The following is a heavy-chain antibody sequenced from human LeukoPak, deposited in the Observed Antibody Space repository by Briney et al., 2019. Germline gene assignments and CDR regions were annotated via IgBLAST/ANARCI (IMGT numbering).Heavy chain of an antibody. CDR1: GHTFTGYY. Sequence: ASVKVSCKASGHTFTGYYMHWLRQAPGQGLEWMGWINPNSGGTNYAQKFQGRVTMTRDTSISTAYMELSRLRSDDTAVYYCARPKNSGWYVFDYWGQGTLVTVSS. D-gene: IGHD6-19*01. CDR2: INPNSGGT. V-gene: IGHV1-2*02. J-gene: IGHJ4*02. CDR3: ARPKNSGWYVFDY.